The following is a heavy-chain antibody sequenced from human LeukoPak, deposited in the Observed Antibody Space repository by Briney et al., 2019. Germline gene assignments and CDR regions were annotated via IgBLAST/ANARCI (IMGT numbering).Heavy chain of an antibody. D-gene: IGHD6-13*01. V-gene: IGHV3-7*03. CDR2: INQDGSEK. J-gene: IGHJ6*02. CDR3: ARDQGLAAAAHSYYGMDV. Sequence: GGSLRLSCAASGFTFSSYWMSWVRQAPGKGLECVANINQDGSEKYFVDSVKGRFTISRDNAKSSLYLQMNRLRVEDTAVYYCARDQGLAAAAHSYYGMDVWGQGTTVTVSS. CDR1: GFTFSSYW.